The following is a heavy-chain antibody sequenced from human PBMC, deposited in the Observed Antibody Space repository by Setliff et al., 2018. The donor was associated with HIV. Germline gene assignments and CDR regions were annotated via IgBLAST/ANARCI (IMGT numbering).Heavy chain of an antibody. CDR3: ARVQYHYVNNGDSYYFTH. Sequence: PSETLSLTCTVSYGSISGHYWWSWVRQSPGKGLEWIGEIYHTGSTNYSPSLKSRVTISVDKSKDQFSLRLNSVTAADTAVYYCARVQYHYVNNGDSYYFTHWGHGTLVTVSS. CDR2: IYHTGST. CDR1: YGSISGHYW. D-gene: IGHD3-10*02. V-gene: IGHV4-4*02. J-gene: IGHJ4*01.